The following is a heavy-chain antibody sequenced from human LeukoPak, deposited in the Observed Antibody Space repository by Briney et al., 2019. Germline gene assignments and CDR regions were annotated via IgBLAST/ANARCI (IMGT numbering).Heavy chain of an antibody. CDR3: AGPERDAFDI. CDR1: GGTFSSYA. Sequence: SVKVSCKASGGTFSSYAISWVRQAPGQGLEWMGGIIPIFGTANYAQKFQGGVTITTDESTSTAYMELSSLRSEDTAVYYCAGPERDAFDIWGQGTMVTVSS. V-gene: IGHV1-69*05. J-gene: IGHJ3*02. D-gene: IGHD1-14*01. CDR2: IIPIFGTA.